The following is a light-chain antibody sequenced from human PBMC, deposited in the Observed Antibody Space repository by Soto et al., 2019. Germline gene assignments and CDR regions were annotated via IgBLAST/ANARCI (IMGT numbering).Light chain of an antibody. CDR3: QQYSNWPRT. CDR2: SAS. Sequence: EIVMTQSPDTLSVSPGERATLSCRASQSVGSNLAWYQQQPGQAPRLLIHSASTRATGIPARFSGSGSGTDFTLTISSLQSEDFALYYCQQYSNWPRTFGQGTDLDIK. CDR1: QSVGSN. J-gene: IGKJ2*01. V-gene: IGKV3-15*01.